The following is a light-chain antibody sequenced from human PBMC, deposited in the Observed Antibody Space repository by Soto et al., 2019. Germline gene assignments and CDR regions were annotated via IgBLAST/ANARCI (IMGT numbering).Light chain of an antibody. Sequence: EIVLTQSPGTLSLSPGERATLSCRASQSVNSKFLAWYQQKPGQAPRLLIYGASTRAAGVPDRFSGSGSGTDFTLTIIRLEPEDFAMYYCQQYGRSPLMYTFGQGTKLGVK. V-gene: IGKV3-20*01. CDR3: QQYGRSPLMYT. J-gene: IGKJ2*01. CDR2: GAS. CDR1: QSVNSKF.